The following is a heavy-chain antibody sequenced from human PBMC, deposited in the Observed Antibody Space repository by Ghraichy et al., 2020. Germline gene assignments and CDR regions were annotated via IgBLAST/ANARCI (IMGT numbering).Heavy chain of an antibody. Sequence: SETLSLTCTVSGGSISSGGYYWSWIRQHPGKGLEWIGYIYYSGSTYYNPSLKSRVTISVDTSKNQFSLKLSSVTAADTAVYYCARGRGSYFYFDYWGQGTLVTVSS. D-gene: IGHD1-26*01. V-gene: IGHV4-31*03. CDR3: ARGRGSYFYFDY. J-gene: IGHJ4*02. CDR1: GGSISSGGYY. CDR2: IYYSGST.